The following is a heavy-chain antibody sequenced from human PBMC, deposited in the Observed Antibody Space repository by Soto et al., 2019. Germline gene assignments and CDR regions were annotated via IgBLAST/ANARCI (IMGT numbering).Heavy chain of an antibody. D-gene: IGHD3-10*02. J-gene: IGHJ4*02. CDR3: ASTLMTMYYFDY. Sequence: GGSLRLSCAASGFTFSSYAMHWVRQAPGKGLEWVAVISYDGSNKYYADSVKGRFTISRDNSKNTLYLQMNSLRAEDTAVYYCASTLMTMYYFDYWGQGSLVTVSS. CDR2: ISYDGSNK. V-gene: IGHV3-30-3*01. CDR1: GFTFSSYA.